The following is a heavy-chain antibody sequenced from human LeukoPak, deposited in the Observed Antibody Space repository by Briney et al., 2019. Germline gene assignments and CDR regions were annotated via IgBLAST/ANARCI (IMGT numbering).Heavy chain of an antibody. V-gene: IGHV1-2*02. J-gene: IGHJ4*02. Sequence: ASVKGSCKASGYTFTGYYMHWVRQAPGQGLEWMGWINPNSGGTNYAQKFQGRVTMTRDTSISTAYMELSRLRSDDTAVYYCARGGYYYDSSGYYKFDYWGQGTLVTVSS. D-gene: IGHD3-22*01. CDR1: GYTFTGYY. CDR3: ARGGYYYDSSGYYKFDY. CDR2: INPNSGGT.